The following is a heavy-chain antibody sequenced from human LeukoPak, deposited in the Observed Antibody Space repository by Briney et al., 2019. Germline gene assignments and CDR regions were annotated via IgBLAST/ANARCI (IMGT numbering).Heavy chain of an antibody. Sequence: SGTLSLTCAVSGGSISSSNWWSWVRQPPGKGLEWIGEIYHSGSTNYNPSLKSRVTISVDKSKNQFSLKLSSVTAADTAVYYCASNDDILTGSYKSFDYWSQGTLVTASS. V-gene: IGHV4-4*02. CDR1: GGSISSSNW. CDR2: IYHSGST. CDR3: ASNDDILTGSYKSFDY. D-gene: IGHD3-9*01. J-gene: IGHJ4*02.